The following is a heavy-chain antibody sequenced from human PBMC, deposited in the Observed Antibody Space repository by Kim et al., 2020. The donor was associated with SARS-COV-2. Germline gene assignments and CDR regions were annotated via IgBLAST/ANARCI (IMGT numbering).Heavy chain of an antibody. D-gene: IGHD6-13*01. CDR1: GDTFKNYA. J-gene: IGHJ6*01. CDR2: IIPAFRTT. CDR3: ARGGGSAAAGRQNIFYYS. Sequence: SVKVSCKSSGDTFKNYAVSWMRETPGQGLEWIGGIIPAFRTTKYAQKFQGRVTIIPDASTTTVYMELSGLKSEDTAVYYCARGGGSAAAGRQNIFYYS. V-gene: IGHV1-69*13.